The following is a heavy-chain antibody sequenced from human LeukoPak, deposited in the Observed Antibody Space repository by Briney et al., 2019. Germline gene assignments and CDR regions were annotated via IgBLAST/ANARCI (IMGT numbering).Heavy chain of an antibody. Sequence: GESLQISCKGSGYDFPNYWIGWVRQMPVKGLEWMGIIYPADSDTRYSPSFQGQVTISVDKSISTAYLQWSSLKASDTAMYYCARHSGGDYGPGPWGQGTLVTVSS. CDR1: GYDFPNYW. V-gene: IGHV5-51*01. CDR3: ARHSGGDYGPGP. CDR2: IYPADSDT. J-gene: IGHJ5*02. D-gene: IGHD3-10*01.